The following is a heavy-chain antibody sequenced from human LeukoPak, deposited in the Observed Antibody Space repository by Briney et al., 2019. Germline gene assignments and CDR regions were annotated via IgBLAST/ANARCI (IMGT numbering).Heavy chain of an antibody. CDR2: ISWNSGSI. D-gene: IGHD3-9*01. Sequence: PGGSLRLSCAASGFTFDDYAMHWVRQAPGKGLERVSGISWNSGSIGYADSVNGRFTISRDNAKNSLYLQMNSLRAEDTALYYCAKSSEDILTGYLYYWGQGTLVTVSS. V-gene: IGHV3-9*01. CDR1: GFTFDDYA. CDR3: AKSSEDILTGYLYY. J-gene: IGHJ4*02.